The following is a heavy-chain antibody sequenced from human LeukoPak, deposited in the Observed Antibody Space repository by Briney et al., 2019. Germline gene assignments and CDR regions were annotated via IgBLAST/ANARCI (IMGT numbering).Heavy chain of an antibody. CDR3: AREMAGGNPHDAFDI. J-gene: IGHJ3*02. Sequence: GGSLRLSCAASGFTFSSYSMNWVRQAPGKGLEWVSSISSSSSYIYYADSVKGRFTISRDNAKNSLYLQMNSLRAEDTAVYYCAREMAGGNPHDAFDIWGQGTMSPSLQ. CDR2: ISSSSSYI. V-gene: IGHV3-21*01. D-gene: IGHD4-23*01. CDR1: GFTFSSYS.